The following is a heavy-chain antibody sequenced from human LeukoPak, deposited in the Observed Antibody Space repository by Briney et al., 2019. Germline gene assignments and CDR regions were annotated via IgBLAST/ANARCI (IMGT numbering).Heavy chain of an antibody. J-gene: IGHJ4*02. CDR1: GYTFTGHY. D-gene: IGHD2-2*01. CDR3: ARRLTTSQDLDY. Sequence: ASVEVSCKASGYTFTGHYMYWVRQAPGQGLEWMGWINPNSGDTNYVQKFQGRVTMTRDTSISTAYMDLNRLTSDDTAVYYCARRLTTSQDLDYWGQGTLVTVSS. CDR2: INPNSGDT. V-gene: IGHV1-2*02.